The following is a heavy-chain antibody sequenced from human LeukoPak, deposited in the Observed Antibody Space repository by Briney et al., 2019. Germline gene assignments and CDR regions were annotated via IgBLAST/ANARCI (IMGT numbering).Heavy chain of an antibody. V-gene: IGHV4-30-2*01. CDR1: GGSISSGGYS. CDR2: IYHSGST. Sequence: SETLSLTCAVSGGSISSGGYSWSWIRQPPGKGLEWIGYIYHSGSTYYNPSLKSRVTLSVDRSKNQFSLKLSSVTAADTAVYYCARGTDYGDYYFDYWGQGTLVTVSS. J-gene: IGHJ4*02. D-gene: IGHD4-17*01. CDR3: ARGTDYGDYYFDY.